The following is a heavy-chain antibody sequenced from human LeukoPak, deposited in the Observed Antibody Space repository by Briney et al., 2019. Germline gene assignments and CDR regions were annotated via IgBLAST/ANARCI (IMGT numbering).Heavy chain of an antibody. V-gene: IGHV1-18*01. J-gene: IGHJ5*02. D-gene: IGHD2-2*02. CDR1: GYTFTSYG. CDR2: ISAYIGNT. CDR3: ARDIVVVPAAIPDNWFDP. Sequence: ASVKDSCKASGYTFTSYGISWVRQAPGQGLEWMGWISAYIGNTNYAQKLQGRVTMTTDTSTSTAYMELRSLRSDDTAVYYCARDIVVVPAAIPDNWFDPWGQGTLVTVSS.